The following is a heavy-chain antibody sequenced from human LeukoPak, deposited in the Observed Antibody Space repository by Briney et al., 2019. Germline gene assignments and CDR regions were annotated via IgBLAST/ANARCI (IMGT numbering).Heavy chain of an antibody. CDR1: GYTFTSYD. Sequence: ASVKVSCKASGYTFTSYDINWVRQATGQGLEWMGWMNPNSGNTGYAHKLQGRLNMTRKTSIRTAYTQRSSLRPEDTAVYYCARGPYGDYCGQGTLVTVSA. D-gene: IGHD4-17*01. CDR2: MNPNSGNT. V-gene: IGHV1-8*01. J-gene: IGHJ4*02. CDR3: ARGPYGDY.